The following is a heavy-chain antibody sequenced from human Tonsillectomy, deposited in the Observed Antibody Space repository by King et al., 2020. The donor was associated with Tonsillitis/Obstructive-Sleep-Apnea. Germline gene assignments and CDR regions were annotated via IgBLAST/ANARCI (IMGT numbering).Heavy chain of an antibody. CDR3: ARDSMSHYYDSSAYYTFDY. D-gene: IGHD3-22*01. Sequence: VQLVQSGAEVKKPGASVKVSCKASGYTFTNYGISWVRQAPGQRLEWMGWISAYNGHTNSAQKLQGRVTMTTDTSTSTAFMDLRSLRSDDTAVYYCARDSMSHYYDSSAYYTFDYWGQGTLVIVSS. V-gene: IGHV1-18*01. CDR2: ISAYNGHT. J-gene: IGHJ4*02. CDR1: GYTFTNYG.